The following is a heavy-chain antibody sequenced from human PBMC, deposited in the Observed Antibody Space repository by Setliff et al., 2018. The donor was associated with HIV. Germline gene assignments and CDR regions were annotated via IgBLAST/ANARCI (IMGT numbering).Heavy chain of an antibody. CDR1: GGSFSGYS. CDR3: ARGGTSSNWFDP. J-gene: IGHJ5*02. V-gene: IGHV4-34*01. CDR2: VYHSGSS. Sequence: PSETLSLTCAVYGGSFSGYSWSWIRQPPGKGPEWIGEVYHSGSSNYNPSLKSRVTISLDTSKNQFSLKLTSVTAADTAVYYCARGGTSSNWFDPWGQGILVTVSS. D-gene: IGHD2-2*01.